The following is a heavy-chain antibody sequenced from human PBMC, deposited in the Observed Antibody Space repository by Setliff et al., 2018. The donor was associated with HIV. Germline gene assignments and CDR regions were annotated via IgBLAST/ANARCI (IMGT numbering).Heavy chain of an antibody. V-gene: IGHV5-10-1*01. CDR2: IDPSDSYT. CDR1: GYSFTTSW. Sequence: PGESLKISCKGSGYSFTTSWISWVRQMPGKGLEWMGRIDPSDSYTNYSPSFQGHVTISVDRSITTAYVQWRSLKASDTAMYYCARRASKASLDYWGQGTLVTVSS. J-gene: IGHJ4*02. CDR3: ARRASKASLDY.